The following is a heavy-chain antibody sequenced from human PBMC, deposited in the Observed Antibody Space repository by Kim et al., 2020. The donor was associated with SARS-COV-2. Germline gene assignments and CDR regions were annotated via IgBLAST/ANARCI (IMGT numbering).Heavy chain of an antibody. CDR2: INPSGGST. D-gene: IGHD2-2*01. Sequence: ASVKVSCKASGYTFTSYYMHWVRQAPGQGLEWMGIINPSGGSTSYAQKFQGRVTMTRDTSTSTVYMELSSLRSEDTAVYYCARGLVVPAAHHYYYYYGMDVWGQGTTVTVSS. CDR1: GYTFTSYY. J-gene: IGHJ6*02. V-gene: IGHV1-46*01. CDR3: ARGLVVPAAHHYYYYYGMDV.